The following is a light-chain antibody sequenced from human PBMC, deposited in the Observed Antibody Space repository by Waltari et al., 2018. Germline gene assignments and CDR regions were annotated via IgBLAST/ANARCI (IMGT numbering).Light chain of an antibody. V-gene: IGKV3-15*01. CDR2: GAS. J-gene: IGKJ2*01. Sequence: EIVMTQSPATLSVSPGERATLSCRASQSVSSNLAWYQRKTGQAPRLLIYGASTRATGIPARFSGSGSGTEFTLTISSLQSEDFAVYYCQQYNNWPLYTFGQGTKLEIK. CDR3: QQYNNWPLYT. CDR1: QSVSSN.